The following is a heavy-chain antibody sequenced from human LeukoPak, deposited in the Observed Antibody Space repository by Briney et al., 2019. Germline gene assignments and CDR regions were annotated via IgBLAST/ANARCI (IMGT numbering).Heavy chain of an antibody. CDR1: GYTFTGYY. V-gene: IGHV1-2*02. CDR3: ARRVWGGNYDLDY. Sequence: ASVKVSRKASGYTFTGYYMHWVRQAPGQGLEWMGWINPNSGGTNYAQKFQGRVTMTRDTSISTAYMELSRLRSDDTAVYYCARRVWGGNYDLDYWGQGTLVTVSS. D-gene: IGHD3-16*01. CDR2: INPNSGGT. J-gene: IGHJ4*02.